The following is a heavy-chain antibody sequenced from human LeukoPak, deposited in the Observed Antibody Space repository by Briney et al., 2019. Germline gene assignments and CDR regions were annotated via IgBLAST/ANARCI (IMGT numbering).Heavy chain of an antibody. CDR3: FTGSAYYYDS. CDR1: GFTFSRYA. Sequence: GGSLRLSCAASGFTFSRYAMHWVRQAPGKGLEWVAVTSPDGNEKYYADSVKGRFTNSRDNSKNTVFLQMNSLSTEDTAVYSCFTGSAYYYDSWGQGTLVTVSS. J-gene: IGHJ5*01. V-gene: IGHV3-30*01. CDR2: TSPDGNEK. D-gene: IGHD3-22*01.